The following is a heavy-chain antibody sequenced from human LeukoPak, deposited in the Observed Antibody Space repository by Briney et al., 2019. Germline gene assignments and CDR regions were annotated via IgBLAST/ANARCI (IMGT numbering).Heavy chain of an antibody. Sequence: SETLSLTCTVSGGSISSYYWSWIRQPPGKGLEWIGYIYYSGSTNYNPSLKSRVTISVDTSKNQFSLKLSSVTAADTAVYYCARESGYSGYEPYYYYYYMDVWGKGTTVTISS. D-gene: IGHD5-12*01. V-gene: IGHV4-59*12. J-gene: IGHJ6*03. CDR3: ARESGYSGYEPYYYYYYMDV. CDR1: GGSISSYY. CDR2: IYYSGST.